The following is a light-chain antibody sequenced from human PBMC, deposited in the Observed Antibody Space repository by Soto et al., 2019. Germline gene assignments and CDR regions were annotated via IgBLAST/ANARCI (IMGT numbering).Light chain of an antibody. CDR1: HSVSSY. V-gene: IGKV3-11*01. J-gene: IGKJ2*01. CDR2: DVS. Sequence: EIVLTQSPATLSLSPGDRATLSCRASHSVSSYLAWYQQRPGQAPRLLIYDVSNRATGIPDRFSGSGSGTVFTLTISSIEPEDFAVYYCQPRNRRYTFGPGTKLEIK. CDR3: QPRNRRYT.